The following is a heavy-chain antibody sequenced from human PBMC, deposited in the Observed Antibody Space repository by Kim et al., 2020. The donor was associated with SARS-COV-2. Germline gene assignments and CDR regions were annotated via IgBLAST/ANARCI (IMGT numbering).Heavy chain of an antibody. CDR1: GFTFHDYA. CDR2: ISWNGDTM. D-gene: IGHD4-17*01. J-gene: IGHJ4*02. V-gene: IGHV3-9*01. CDR3: AKGLYGDFQIFIY. Sequence: GGSLRLSCAASGFTFHDYAMHWVRQAPGKGLEWVSGISWNGDTMGYADSVKGRFTISRDNAKKSLYLQMNSLRTEDTALYYCAKGLYGDFQIFIYWGQGTLVTVSS.